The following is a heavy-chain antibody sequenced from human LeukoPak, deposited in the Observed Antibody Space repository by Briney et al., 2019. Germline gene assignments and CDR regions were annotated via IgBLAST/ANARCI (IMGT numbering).Heavy chain of an antibody. CDR3: TTREIVVEPVATSLVRGVLWRSDF. CDR1: GDTLTELS. CDR2: FDPKEGER. V-gene: IGHV1-24*01. J-gene: IGHJ4*01. Sequence: VASVKVSCKVSGDTLTELSMHWVRQAPGKGLEWMGGFDPKEGERVYAQNFQGRFTMTEDTSSGTAYMELNSLRSEDTAVYYCTTREIVVEPVATSLVRGVLWRSDFWGHGTLVTVSS. D-gene: IGHD3-10*01.